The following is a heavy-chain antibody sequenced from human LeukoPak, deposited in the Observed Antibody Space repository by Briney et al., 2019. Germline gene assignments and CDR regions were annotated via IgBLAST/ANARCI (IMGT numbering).Heavy chain of an antibody. CDR1: GFTVSSNY. V-gene: IGHV3-53*01. D-gene: IGHD3-22*01. CDR3: ARDYEGGYYYGGAY. J-gene: IGHJ4*02. Sequence: GGSLRLSCAASGFTVSSNYMSWVRQAPGKGLEWVSVIYSGGSTYYADSVKGRFTISRDNSKNTLYLQMNSLGAEDTAVYYCARDYEGGYYYGGAYWGQGTLVTVSS. CDR2: IYSGGST.